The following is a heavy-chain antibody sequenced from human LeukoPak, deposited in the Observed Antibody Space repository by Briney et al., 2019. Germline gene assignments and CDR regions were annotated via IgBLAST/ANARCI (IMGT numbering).Heavy chain of an antibody. CDR3: ARNRRYGSNFPDYDYYMDV. CDR2: ISSSGSTI. V-gene: IGHV3-48*03. CDR1: GFTFSSYE. Sequence: PGGSLRLSCAASGFTFSSYEMNWVRQAPGKGLEWVSYISSSGSTIYYADSVEGRFTISRDNAKNSLYLQMNSLRADDTAVYYCARNRRYGSNFPDYDYYMDVWGKGTMVTISS. D-gene: IGHD2-2*01. J-gene: IGHJ6*03.